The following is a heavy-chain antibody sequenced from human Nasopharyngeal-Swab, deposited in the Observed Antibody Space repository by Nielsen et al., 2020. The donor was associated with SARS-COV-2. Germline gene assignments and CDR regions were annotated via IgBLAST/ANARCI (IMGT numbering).Heavy chain of an antibody. CDR2: IYHSGRT. Sequence: SETLSLTCAVSGGSISSSNWWSWVRQPPGKGLEWIGEIYHSGRTNYNPSLKSRVTISVDKSKNQFSLKLSSVTAADTAVYYCARGTTVTTLDAFDIWGQGTIVTVSS. V-gene: IGHV4-4*02. J-gene: IGHJ3*02. CDR1: GGSISSSNW. D-gene: IGHD4-17*01. CDR3: ARGTTVTTLDAFDI.